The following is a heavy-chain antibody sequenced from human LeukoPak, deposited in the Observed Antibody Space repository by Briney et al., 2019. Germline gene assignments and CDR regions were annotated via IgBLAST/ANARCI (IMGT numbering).Heavy chain of an antibody. D-gene: IGHD5-12*01. CDR3: AKDRVCSGYELDY. Sequence: GRSLRRSCAASGFTFSSYGMHWVRQAPGKGLEWVAVISYDGSNKYYADSVKGRFTISRDNSKNTLYLQMNSLRAEDTAVYYCAKDRVCSGYELDYWGQGTLVTVSS. J-gene: IGHJ4*02. V-gene: IGHV3-30*18. CDR2: ISYDGSNK. CDR1: GFTFSSYG.